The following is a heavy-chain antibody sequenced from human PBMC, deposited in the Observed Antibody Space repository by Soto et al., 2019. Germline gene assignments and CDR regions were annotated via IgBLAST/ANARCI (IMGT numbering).Heavy chain of an antibody. D-gene: IGHD1-20*01. CDR1: GFTFSSYS. J-gene: IGHJ4*02. CDR2: ISSSSSYI. V-gene: IGHV3-21*04. Sequence: GGSLRLSCAASGFTFSSYSMNWVRQAPGKGLEWVSSISSSSSYIYYADSVKGRFTISRDNAKNSLYLQMNSLRAADTAVYYCATFYYWNDQEEYYFAYWGPGTLVTVSS. CDR3: ATFYYWNDQEEYYFAY.